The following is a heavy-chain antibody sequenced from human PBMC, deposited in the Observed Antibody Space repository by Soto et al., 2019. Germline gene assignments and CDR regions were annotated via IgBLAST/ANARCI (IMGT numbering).Heavy chain of an antibody. D-gene: IGHD3-16*01. CDR1: GGSFSGYY. Sequence: QVQLQQWGAGLLKPSETLSLTCAVYGGSFSGYYWSWIRQPPGKGLEWIGEINHSGSTNYNPSLKSRVTISVDTSKNQFSLKLSSVTAADTAVYYCARVKRGIPGNYYYGMDVWGQGTTVTVSS. J-gene: IGHJ6*02. V-gene: IGHV4-34*01. CDR2: INHSGST. CDR3: ARVKRGIPGNYYYGMDV.